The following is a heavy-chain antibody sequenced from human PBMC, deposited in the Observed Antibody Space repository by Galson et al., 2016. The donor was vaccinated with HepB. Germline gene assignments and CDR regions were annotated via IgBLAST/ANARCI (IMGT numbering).Heavy chain of an antibody. D-gene: IGHD5-18*01. Sequence: SETLSLTCTVSGGSISGYYWSWIRQPPGKGLEWIGYIYYSGSTNYNPSLKSRVTISVDTSKNQFSLKLSSVTAADTAVYYCARRGDSYANNDFYYWGQGTLVTFSS. J-gene: IGHJ4*02. CDR2: IYYSGST. V-gene: IGHV4-59*08. CDR1: GGSISGYY. CDR3: ARRGDSYANNDFYY.